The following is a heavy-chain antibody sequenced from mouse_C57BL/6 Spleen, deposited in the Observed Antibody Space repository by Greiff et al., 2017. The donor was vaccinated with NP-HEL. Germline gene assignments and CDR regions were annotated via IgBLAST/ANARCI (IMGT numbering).Heavy chain of an antibody. V-gene: IGHV1-81*01. J-gene: IGHJ2*01. CDR1: GYTFTSYG. Sequence: VKLMESGAELARPGASVKLSCKASGYTFTSYGIGWVKQRTGQGLEWIGEIYPRSGITNYNEKFKGKATLTADKSSSTAYMELRSLTSEDSAVYFCARDYGSKYYFDYWGQGTTLTVSS. CDR3: ARDYGSKYYFDY. CDR2: IYPRSGIT. D-gene: IGHD1-1*01.